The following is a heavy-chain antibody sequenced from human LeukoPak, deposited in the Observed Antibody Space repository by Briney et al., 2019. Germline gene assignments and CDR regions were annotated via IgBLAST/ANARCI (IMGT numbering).Heavy chain of an antibody. CDR1: GFTLSQYW. D-gene: IGHD3-10*01. Sequence: PGGSLRLSCVVSGFTLSQYWMTWVRQAPGKGLEWIGTIYYSGTTYYNPSLKSRVTISVDTSKNQFSLKLTSVSAEDTAVYYCARSPRGSGSSTLLGVAFDLWGHGTKVTVSS. CDR3: ARSPRGSGSSTLLGVAFDL. J-gene: IGHJ3*01. V-gene: IGHV4-39*01. CDR2: IYYSGTT.